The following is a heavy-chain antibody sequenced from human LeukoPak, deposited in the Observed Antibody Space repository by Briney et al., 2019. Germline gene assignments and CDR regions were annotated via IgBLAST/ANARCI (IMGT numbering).Heavy chain of an antibody. Sequence: GGSLRLSCAASGFTFSSYSMNWVRQAPGKGLEWVSSISSSSSYIYYADSVKGRFTISRDNAKNSLYLQMNSLRAEDTAVYYCARDTSGWSSMVYYYYYMDVWGKGTTVTVSS. CDR1: GFTFSSYS. V-gene: IGHV3-21*01. CDR2: ISSSSSYI. J-gene: IGHJ6*03. CDR3: ARDTSGWSSMVYYYYYMDV. D-gene: IGHD6-19*01.